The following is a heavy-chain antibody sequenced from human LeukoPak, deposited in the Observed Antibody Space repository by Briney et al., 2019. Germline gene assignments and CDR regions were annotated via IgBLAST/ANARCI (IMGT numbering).Heavy chain of an antibody. CDR1: RLTFSRPG. Sequence: GGSLRLPCAASRLTFSRPGLQPVRQAPGQGLEWLPAIPHDGSNKYYADSVKGRFTISRDNSKNTLYLQMNSLRAEDTAVYYCAKDRSGATVTTLYSGMDVWGHGTTVTVSS. CDR2: IPHDGSNK. D-gene: IGHD4-17*01. V-gene: IGHV3-30*18. J-gene: IGHJ6*02. CDR3: AKDRSGATVTTLYSGMDV.